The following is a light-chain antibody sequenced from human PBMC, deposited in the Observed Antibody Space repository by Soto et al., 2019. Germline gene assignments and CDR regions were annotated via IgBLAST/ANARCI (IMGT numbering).Light chain of an antibody. V-gene: IGLV2-18*02. CDR2: YVS. CDR3: SSYTSSSTNV. CDR1: SSDVGGSNG. J-gene: IGLJ1*01. Sequence: QSVLTQPPSVSGSPGQSVAISCTGTSSDVGGSNGVSWYQQPPGTAPKLMIYYVSNRPSAVPDRFSGSKSGNTASLTISGLQAEDEGDYYCSSYTSSSTNVFGTGTKLTVL.